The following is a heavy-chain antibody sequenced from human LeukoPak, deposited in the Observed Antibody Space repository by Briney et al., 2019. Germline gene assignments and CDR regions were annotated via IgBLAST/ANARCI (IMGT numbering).Heavy chain of an antibody. J-gene: IGHJ4*02. CDR3: ASQSSSWYIAY. Sequence: GRSLRRSCAASGFTFSNYGMHWVRQAPGKGLEWVALIWYDGSNKYYADSVKGRFTISRDNSKNTLYLQMNSLRAEDTAVYYCASQSSSWYIAYWGQGTLVTVSS. CDR1: GFTFSNYG. D-gene: IGHD6-13*01. CDR2: IWYDGSNK. V-gene: IGHV3-33*01.